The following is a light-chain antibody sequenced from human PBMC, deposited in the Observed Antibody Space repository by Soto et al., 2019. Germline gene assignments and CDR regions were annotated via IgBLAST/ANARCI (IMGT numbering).Light chain of an antibody. CDR1: QSVSSSY. CDR3: QQYGSSPWT. Sequence: EIVLTQSPGTLSXSPGEXXTLSXRASQSVSSSYLAWYQQKPGQAPRLLIYGASSRATGIPDRFSGSGSGTDFTLTISRLEPEDFAVYYCQQYGSSPWTFGQGTKVEIK. CDR2: GAS. J-gene: IGKJ1*01. V-gene: IGKV3-20*01.